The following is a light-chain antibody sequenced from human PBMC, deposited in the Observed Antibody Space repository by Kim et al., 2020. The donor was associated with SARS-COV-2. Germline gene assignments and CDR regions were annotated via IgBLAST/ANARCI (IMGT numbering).Light chain of an antibody. CDR3: AAWDDSLRVVL. V-gene: IGLV1-47*01. CDR2: RNN. CDR1: SPNIGSNH. Sequence: SELTQPRSASGTPGQRVTISCSGSSPNIGSNHVFWYQQVPGTVPKLLIHRNNQRPSGVPDRFSGSKSGASASLAISGLRYEDEAVYYCAAWDDSLRVVLFGGGTQLTVL. J-gene: IGLJ2*01.